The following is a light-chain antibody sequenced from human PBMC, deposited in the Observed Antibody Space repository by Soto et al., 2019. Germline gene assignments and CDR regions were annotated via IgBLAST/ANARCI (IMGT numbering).Light chain of an antibody. CDR2: NVS. CDR3: QQYNSNPWT. J-gene: IGKJ1*01. Sequence: DIQMTQSPSTLSASVGDRVTITCRASQSLNDWLAWFQQKPGKAPKVVIYNVSNLESGVPSRFSGSGSGTEFTLTISSLQPDDFATYYCQQYNSNPWTFGQGTKVEIK. V-gene: IGKV1-5*03. CDR1: QSLNDW.